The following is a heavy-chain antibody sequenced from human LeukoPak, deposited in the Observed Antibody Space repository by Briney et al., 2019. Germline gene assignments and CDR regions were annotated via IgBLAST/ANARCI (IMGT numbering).Heavy chain of an antibody. V-gene: IGHV3-48*03. D-gene: IGHD2-2*02. CDR3: ASWSVVVPAAIIY. J-gene: IGHJ4*02. Sequence: GGSLRLSCAASGFTFSSYEMNWVRQAPGKGLEWVSYISSSGSTIYYADSVKGRFTISRDNAKNSLYLQMNSLRAEDTAVYYCASWSVVVPAAIIYWGQGTLVTVSS. CDR2: ISSSGSTI. CDR1: GFTFSSYE.